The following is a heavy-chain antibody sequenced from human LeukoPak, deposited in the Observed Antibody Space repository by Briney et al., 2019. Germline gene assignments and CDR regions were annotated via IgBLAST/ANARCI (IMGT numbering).Heavy chain of an antibody. CDR2: INQDGSEK. Sequence: PGGSLRLSCATSGFNFNSKWMTWVRQAPGKGMEWVANINQDGSEKYHGDSVKGRFTISRDNAKSSLFLEMRSLRAEDTAVYYCADPPSDFWGQGTLVAVSS. CDR3: ADPPSDF. CDR1: GFNFNSKW. J-gene: IGHJ4*01. V-gene: IGHV3-7*01.